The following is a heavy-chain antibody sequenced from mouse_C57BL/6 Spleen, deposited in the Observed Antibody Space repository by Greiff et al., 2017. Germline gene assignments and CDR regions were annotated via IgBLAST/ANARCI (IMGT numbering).Heavy chain of an antibody. V-gene: IGHV1-5*01. D-gene: IGHD2-4*01. CDR1: GYTFTSYW. J-gene: IGHJ4*01. Sequence: VQLQQSGTVLARPGASVKMSCKTSGYTFTSYWMHWVKQRPGQGLEWIGAIYPGNSDTSYNQKFKGKAKLTAVTSASTAYMELSSLTNEDSAVYYCTRGDYDYDGDYYAMDYWGQGTSVTVSA. CDR2: IYPGNSDT. CDR3: TRGDYDYDGDYYAMDY.